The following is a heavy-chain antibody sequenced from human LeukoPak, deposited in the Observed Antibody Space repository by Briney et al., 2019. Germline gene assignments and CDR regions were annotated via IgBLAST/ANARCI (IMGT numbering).Heavy chain of an antibody. J-gene: IGHJ4*02. CDR2: IKQDGSEK. D-gene: IGHD2-8*01. V-gene: IGHV3-7*01. CDR3: AKGGRGNGEVY. CDR1: GFTFSSYW. Sequence: QPGGSLRLSCAVSGFTFSSYWMNWVRQAPGKGLEWVANIKQDGSEKNYVDSVKGRFTIPRDNAKSSLFLQMNDLRAEDTAVYYCAKGGRGNGEVYWGQGTLVTVSS.